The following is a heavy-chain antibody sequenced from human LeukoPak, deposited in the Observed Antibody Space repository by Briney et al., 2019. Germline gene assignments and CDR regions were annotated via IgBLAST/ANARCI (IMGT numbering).Heavy chain of an antibody. Sequence: PSETLSLTCTVSGGSISSSSYYWGWIRQPPGKGLEWLGSIYYSGSTYYNPSLKSRVTISVDTSKNQFSLKLSSVTAADTAVYYCARDFREDVVVITSKFDYWGQGTLVTVSS. CDR3: ARDFREDVVVITSKFDY. V-gene: IGHV4-39*07. J-gene: IGHJ4*02. CDR2: IYYSGST. D-gene: IGHD3-22*01. CDR1: GGSISSSSYY.